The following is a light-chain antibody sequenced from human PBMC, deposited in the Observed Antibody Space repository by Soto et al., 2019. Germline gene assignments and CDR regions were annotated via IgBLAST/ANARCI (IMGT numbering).Light chain of an antibody. Sequence: QSALTQPRSVSGSPGQSVTISCTGTSSDVGGYKYVSWYQQHPGKAPKLMIDDVSKRPSGVPDRFSGSKSGNTASLTISGLQAEDEADYSCCSYAGSYTLVFGGGTKVPVL. CDR2: DVS. J-gene: IGLJ3*02. CDR3: CSYAGSYTLV. V-gene: IGLV2-11*01. CDR1: SSDVGGYKY.